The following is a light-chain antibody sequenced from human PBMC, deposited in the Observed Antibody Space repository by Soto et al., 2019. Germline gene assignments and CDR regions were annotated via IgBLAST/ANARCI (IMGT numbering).Light chain of an antibody. CDR2: EGS. V-gene: IGLV2-23*01. J-gene: IGLJ2*01. CDR3: CSYSGGSTPVL. CDR1: SSDVGSYNL. Sequence: QSALTQPASVSGSPGQSITISCTGTSSDVGSYNLVSWYQQHPGKAPKLMIYEGSKRPSGVSNRFSGSKSGNTASLTISGLQAEDEADYYCCSYSGGSTPVLFGGGTKVTVL.